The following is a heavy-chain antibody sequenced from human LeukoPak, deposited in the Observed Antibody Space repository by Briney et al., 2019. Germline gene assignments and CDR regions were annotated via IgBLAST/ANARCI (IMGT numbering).Heavy chain of an antibody. CDR2: IYYTGST. J-gene: IGHJ4*02. V-gene: IGHV4-39*01. D-gene: IGHD5-12*01. CDR3: ARPIDGSGYDHPVFDS. CDR1: GGSISSRYY. Sequence: SETLSLTCTVSGGSISSRYYWGWIRQPPGKGLEWIASIYYTGSTFYNPSLESRITISVDTSKNQFSLKLSSVTAADTAVYYCARPIDGSGYDHPVFDSWGPGTLVTVSS.